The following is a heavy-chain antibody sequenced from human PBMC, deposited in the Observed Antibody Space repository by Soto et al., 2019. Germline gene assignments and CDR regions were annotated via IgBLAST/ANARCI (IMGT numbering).Heavy chain of an antibody. D-gene: IGHD5-12*01. CDR1: GFTFSSYG. V-gene: IGHV3-30*18. J-gene: IGHJ4*02. CDR2: ISYDGSNK. Sequence: QVQLVESGGGVVQPGRSLRLSCAASGFTFSSYGMHWVRQAPGKGLEWVAVISYDGSNKYYADSVKGRFTISRDNSKNTLYLQMNSLRAEDTAVYYCAEGWLQFYWGLGTLVTVSS. CDR3: AEGWLQFY.